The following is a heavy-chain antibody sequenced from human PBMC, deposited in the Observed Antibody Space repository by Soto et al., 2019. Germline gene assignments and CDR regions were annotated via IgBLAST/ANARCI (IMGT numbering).Heavy chain of an antibody. CDR1: GGSISSGGYY. J-gene: IGHJ6*02. CDR2: IYYSGST. Sequence: QVQLQESGPGLVKPSQTLSLTCTVSGGSISSGGYYWSWIRQHPGKGLEWIRYIYYSGSTYYNPSLKSRVTISADTSKNQFSLKLSSVTAADTAVYYCARGGRRSPGMDVWGQGTTVTVSS. V-gene: IGHV4-31*03. CDR3: ARGGRRSPGMDV.